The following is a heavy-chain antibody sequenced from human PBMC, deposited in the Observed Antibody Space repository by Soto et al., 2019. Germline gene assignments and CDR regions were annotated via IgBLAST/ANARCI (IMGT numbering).Heavy chain of an antibody. J-gene: IGHJ5*02. CDR3: AREPISTPRGVTQVDP. D-gene: IGHD3-10*01. CDR2: IYNSGTT. CDR1: GAPISSGVFY. Sequence: TLSITCNVSGAPISSGVFYWSWIRQHPGKGPDWIGYIYNSGTTFYNPSLGSRVTMSLDAAKNHFSLELRSVTVADTAVYYCAREPISTPRGVTQVDPWGQGTQVT. V-gene: IGHV4-31*03.